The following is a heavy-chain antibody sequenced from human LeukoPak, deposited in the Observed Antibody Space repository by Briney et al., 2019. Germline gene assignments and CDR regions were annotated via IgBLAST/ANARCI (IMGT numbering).Heavy chain of an antibody. CDR2: INTNTGNP. J-gene: IGHJ6*02. CDR1: GYTFTSYA. Sequence: ASVKVSCKASGYTFTSYAMNWVRQAPGQGLEWMGWINTNTGNPTYAQGFTGRFVFSLDTSVSTAYLQISSLRAEDTAVYYCARAGDIVVVNYYYYGMDVWGQGTTVTVSS. D-gene: IGHD2-2*01. CDR3: ARAGDIVVVNYYYYGMDV. V-gene: IGHV7-4-1*02.